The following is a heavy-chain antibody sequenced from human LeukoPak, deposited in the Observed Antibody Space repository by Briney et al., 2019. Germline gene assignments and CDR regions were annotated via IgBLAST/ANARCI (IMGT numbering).Heavy chain of an antibody. V-gene: IGHV3-23*01. CDR3: AKGSQESPRTILDAFDI. D-gene: IGHD1-1*01. J-gene: IGHJ3*02. CDR2: LSGSAFT. CDR1: GFTFNSHA. Sequence: AGGSLRLSCAASGFTFNSHAMSWGRQAPGKGLEWVSTLSGSAFTYYADSVKGRFTISRDTSKNTLFLDMNPLRVEDTAVYYCAKGSQESPRTILDAFDIWGQGTMVSVSS.